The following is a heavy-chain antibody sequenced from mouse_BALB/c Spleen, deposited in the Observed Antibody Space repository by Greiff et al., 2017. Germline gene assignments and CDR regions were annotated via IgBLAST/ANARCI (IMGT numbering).Heavy chain of an antibody. Sequence: QVQLQQPGAELVKPGASVKLSCKASGYTFTSYWMHWVKQRPGQGLEWIGVIDPSDSYTNYNPKFKGKATLTVDKSSSTAYMQLSSLTSEDSAVYYCARFSTTGSRGDWFDYWGQGTLVTVSA. J-gene: IGHJ3*01. D-gene: IGHD1-1*01. CDR2: IDPSDSYT. CDR3: ARFSTTGSRGDWFDY. V-gene: IGHV1-69*02. CDR1: GYTFTSYW.